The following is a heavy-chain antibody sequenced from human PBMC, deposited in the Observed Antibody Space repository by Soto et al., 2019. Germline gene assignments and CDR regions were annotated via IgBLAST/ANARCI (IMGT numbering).Heavy chain of an antibody. Sequence: QVQLVQSGAEVKKPGSSVKVSCKASGGTFSSYAISWVRQAPGQGLEWMGGIIPIFGTANYAQKFQGRVTINADESTSKAYMELSSLRSEDPAVYYCARDDSGYEFGAYYYYYGMDVWGQGTTVTVSS. J-gene: IGHJ6*02. V-gene: IGHV1-69*01. CDR1: GGTFSSYA. CDR2: IIPIFGTA. CDR3: ARDDSGYEFGAYYYYYGMDV. D-gene: IGHD5-12*01.